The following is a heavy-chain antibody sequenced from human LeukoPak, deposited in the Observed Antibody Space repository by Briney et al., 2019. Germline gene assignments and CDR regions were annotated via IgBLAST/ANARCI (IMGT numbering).Heavy chain of an antibody. D-gene: IGHD5-12*01. CDR2: FSYSGST. CDR3: ARGPLDSGYTYFDY. J-gene: IGHJ4*02. Sequence: SETLSLTCTVSGASVSSYYWSWIRQPPGKGPEWIGYFSYSGSTNYNPSLKSRVTISVDTSKNQFSLNLSPATAADTAVYYCARGPLDSGYTYFDYWGQGTLVSVAS. V-gene: IGHV4-59*02. CDR1: GASVSSYY.